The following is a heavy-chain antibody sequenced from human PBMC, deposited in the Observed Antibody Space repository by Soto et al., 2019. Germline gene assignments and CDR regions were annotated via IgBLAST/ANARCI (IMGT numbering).Heavy chain of an antibody. Sequence: NPSETLSLTCTVSGGSISSSSYYWGWIRQPPGKGLEWIGSIYYSGSTYYNPSLKSRVTISVDTSKNQFSLKLSSVTAADTAVYYCARRPQHYGSGSYQVFYYYYYGMDVWGQGTTVTVSS. CDR1: GGSISSSSYY. CDR2: IYYSGST. D-gene: IGHD3-10*01. J-gene: IGHJ6*02. V-gene: IGHV4-39*01. CDR3: ARRPQHYGSGSYQVFYYYYYGMDV.